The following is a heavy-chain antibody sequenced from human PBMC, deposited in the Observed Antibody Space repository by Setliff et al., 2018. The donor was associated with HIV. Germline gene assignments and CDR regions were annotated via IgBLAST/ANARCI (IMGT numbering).Heavy chain of an antibody. Sequence: PGESLKISCKASGYSFSDYWIGWVRKMPGKGLEWMGVTYPGDSTTRYSPSLEGQVTISADRYINTAFLQWSSLEASDTAMYYCARAGRGGGSYWTFDYWGQGTLVTVSS. CDR1: GYSFSDYW. V-gene: IGHV5-51*01. CDR3: ARAGRGGGSYWTFDY. J-gene: IGHJ4*02. CDR2: TYPGDSTT. D-gene: IGHD1-26*01.